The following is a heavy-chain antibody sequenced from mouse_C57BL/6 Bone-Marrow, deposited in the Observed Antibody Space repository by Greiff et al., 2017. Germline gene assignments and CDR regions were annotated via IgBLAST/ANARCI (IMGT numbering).Heavy chain of an antibody. Sequence: VQLQQSGPGLVKPSQSLSLTCSVTGYSITSGYYWNWIRQFPGNKLEWMGYISYDGSNNYNPSLKNRISITRDTSKNQFFLKLNSVTTEDTATYYCARDYYYGSLYYFDYWGQGTTLTVSS. V-gene: IGHV3-6*01. CDR2: ISYDGSN. CDR1: GYSITSGYY. D-gene: IGHD1-1*01. CDR3: ARDYYYGSLYYFDY. J-gene: IGHJ2*01.